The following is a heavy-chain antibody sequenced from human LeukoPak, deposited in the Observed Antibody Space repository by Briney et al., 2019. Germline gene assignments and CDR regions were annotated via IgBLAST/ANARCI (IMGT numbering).Heavy chain of an antibody. D-gene: IGHD3/OR15-3a*01. CDR1: GFTLSCHR. V-gene: IGHV3-7*01. CDR3: ARDGLGSAFDY. Sequence: PGGSLRLSCAASGFTLSCHRMTWVPPAPGKGLEWVANIKQDGSEEYYVDSVRGRFTISRDNAKNSLYLQMNSLRAEDTAVYYGARDGLGSAFDYWGQGTLVTVSS. J-gene: IGHJ4*02. CDR2: IKQDGSEE.